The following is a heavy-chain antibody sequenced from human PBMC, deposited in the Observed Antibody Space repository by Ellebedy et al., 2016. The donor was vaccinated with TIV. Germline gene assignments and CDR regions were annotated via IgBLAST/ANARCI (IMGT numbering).Heavy chain of an antibody. J-gene: IGHJ3*02. CDR3: ASLEMATILDAFDI. CDR1: GGSISSGGYY. Sequence: SETLSLTCTVSGGSISSGGYYWSWIRQHPGKGLEWIGYIYYSGSTYYNPSLKSRVTISVDTSKNQFSLKLSSVTAADTAVYYCASLEMATILDAFDIWGQGTKVTVSS. CDR2: IYYSGST. D-gene: IGHD5-24*01. V-gene: IGHV4-31*03.